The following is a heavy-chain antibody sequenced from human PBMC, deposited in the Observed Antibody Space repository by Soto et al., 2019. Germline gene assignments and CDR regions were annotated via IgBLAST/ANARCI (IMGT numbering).Heavy chain of an antibody. CDR3: AARHCGGGSCYSHEDAFES. J-gene: IGHJ3*02. V-gene: IGHV1-58*01. CDR1: GFTFKSST. Sequence: AVKVSCKASGFTFKSSTVQWVRQARGQRLEWIGWIAVGSGNTKYAQLFQDRVAITRDLSTSTAYMELSSLRSEDTAVYYCAARHCGGGSCYSHEDAFESWGQGTMVTVS. CDR2: IAVGSGNT. D-gene: IGHD2-15*01.